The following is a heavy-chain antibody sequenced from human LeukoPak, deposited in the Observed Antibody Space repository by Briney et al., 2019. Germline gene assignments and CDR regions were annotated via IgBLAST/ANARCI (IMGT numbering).Heavy chain of an antibody. CDR3: TVDTNTDSQYY. Sequence: SGGSLRLSCAASGFTFSNAWMSWVRQAPGKGREWVGRINRKTEGGTADYAAPVKDRFTISRDDSENTLYLQMSSLKTEDTAVYYCTVDTNTDSQYYWGQGTVVTVSS. V-gene: IGHV3-15*01. CDR2: INRKTEGGTA. J-gene: IGHJ4*02. CDR1: GFTFSNAW. D-gene: IGHD2-8*01.